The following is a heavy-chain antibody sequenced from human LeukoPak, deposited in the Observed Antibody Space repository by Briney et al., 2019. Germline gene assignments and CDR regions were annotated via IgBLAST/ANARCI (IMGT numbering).Heavy chain of an antibody. J-gene: IGHJ6*02. CDR3: AKNLGAAYYYYGMDV. CDR2: IIPIFGTA. CDR1: VVTFSSYA. Sequence: GASVKVSCKASVVTFSSYAISWVRQAPGQGLEWMGGIIPIFGTANYAQKFQGRVTITADESTSTAYMELSSLRSEDTAVYYCAKNLGAAYYYYGMDVWGQGTTVTVSS. V-gene: IGHV1-69*01. D-gene: IGHD1-26*01.